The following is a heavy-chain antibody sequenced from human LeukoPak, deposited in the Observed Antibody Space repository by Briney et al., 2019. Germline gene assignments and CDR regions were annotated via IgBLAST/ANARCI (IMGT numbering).Heavy chain of an antibody. J-gene: IGHJ4*02. CDR1: GFSFSNYW. CDR3: ARPPLNTGSYFDY. D-gene: IGHD1-26*01. Sequence: GGSLRLSCEASGFSFSNYWMSWVRQAPGKGLEWVANIKQDGSEIYYVDSVRGRFTISRDNAKNSLYLQMNSLRAEDTAVYYCARPPLNTGSYFDYWGQGILVSVSS. CDR2: IKQDGSEI. V-gene: IGHV3-7*01.